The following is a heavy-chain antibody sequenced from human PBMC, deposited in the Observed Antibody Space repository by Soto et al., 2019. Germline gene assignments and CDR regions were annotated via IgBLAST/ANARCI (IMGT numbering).Heavy chain of an antibody. CDR2: INHSGST. CDR3: ARFRGIFMDV. Sequence: SETLSLTCAVYGGSFSGYYWSWIRQPPGKGLEWIGEINHSGSTNYNPSLKSRLTISVETSKNQFSLKLSSVTAADTAVYYCARFRGIFMDVWGKGTTVTVSS. D-gene: IGHD1-26*01. V-gene: IGHV4-34*01. J-gene: IGHJ6*03. CDR1: GGSFSGYY.